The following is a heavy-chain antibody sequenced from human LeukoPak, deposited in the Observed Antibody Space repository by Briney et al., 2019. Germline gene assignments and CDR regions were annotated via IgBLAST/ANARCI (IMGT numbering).Heavy chain of an antibody. CDR2: ISGSVGTT. J-gene: IGHJ4*02. D-gene: IGHD6-13*01. V-gene: IGHV3-23*01. CDR3: AKKEPGIAAEWDY. CDR1: GFTFSSYG. Sequence: GGSLRLSCAASGFTFSSYGMSWVRQAPGKGLEWVSSISGSVGTTYYADSVKGRFTISRDNSKNTLYLQMNSLRAEDTAVYYCAKKEPGIAAEWDYWGQGTLVTVSS.